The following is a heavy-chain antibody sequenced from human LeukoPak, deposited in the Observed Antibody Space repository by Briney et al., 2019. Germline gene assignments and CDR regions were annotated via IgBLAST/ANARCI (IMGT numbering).Heavy chain of an antibody. CDR3: ARTEQLGRFGP. CDR1: GGSISSSSYY. V-gene: IGHV4-39*01. CDR2: IYYSGST. D-gene: IGHD6-6*01. J-gene: IGHJ5*02. Sequence: PSETLSLACTVSGGSISSSSYYCGWIRQPPGKGLEWIGSIYYSGSTYYNPSLKSRVTISVDTSKNQFSLKLSSVTAADTAVYYCARTEQLGRFGPWGQGTLVTVSS.